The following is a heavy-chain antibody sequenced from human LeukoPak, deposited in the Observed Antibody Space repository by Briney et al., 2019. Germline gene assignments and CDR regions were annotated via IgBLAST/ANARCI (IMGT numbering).Heavy chain of an antibody. V-gene: IGHV4-59*12. CDR3: ARVFYYYDSSGYPFLDYFDY. CDR2: IYYSGST. J-gene: IGHJ4*02. CDR1: GGSISSYY. D-gene: IGHD3-22*01. Sequence: SETLSLTCTVSGGSISSYYWSWIRQPPGKGLEWIGYIYYSGSTNYNPSLKSRVTISVDTSKNQFSLRLSSVTAADTAVYYCARVFYYYDSSGYPFLDYFDYWGQGTLVTVSS.